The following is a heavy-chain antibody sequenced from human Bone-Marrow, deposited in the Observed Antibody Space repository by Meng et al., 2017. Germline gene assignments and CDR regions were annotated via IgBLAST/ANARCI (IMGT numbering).Heavy chain of an antibody. CDR2: ISAYNGNT. CDR1: GYTFTSYT. D-gene: IGHD3-10*01. Sequence: ASVKVSCKASGYTFTSYTISWVRRAPGQGLEWMGWISAYNGNTNYAQKLQGRVTMTTDTSTSTAYMELRSLSSDDTAVYYCARDSGYGSGSYYNVGSYYYGMDVWGQGTTVTVSS. J-gene: IGHJ6*02. V-gene: IGHV1-18*01. CDR3: ARDSGYGSGSYYNVGSYYYGMDV.